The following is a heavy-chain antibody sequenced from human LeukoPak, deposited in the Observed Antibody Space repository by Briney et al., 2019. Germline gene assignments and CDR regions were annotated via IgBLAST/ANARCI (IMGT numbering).Heavy chain of an antibody. V-gene: IGHV4-59*01. CDR3: ARGRGGYSSSWYY. J-gene: IGHJ4*02. CDR1: GGSISNYY. D-gene: IGHD6-13*01. CDR2: ISNSGSP. Sequence: PSETLSLTFTVSGGSISNYYWSWIRQPPGKGLEWIGYISNSGSPDYSPSLKSRVTISADTSKNQFSLILRSVTAADTAVYYCARGRGGYSSSWYYWGQGTLVTVSS.